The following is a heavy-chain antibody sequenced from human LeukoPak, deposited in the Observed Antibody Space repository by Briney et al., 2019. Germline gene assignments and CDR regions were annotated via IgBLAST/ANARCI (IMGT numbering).Heavy chain of an antibody. Sequence: SETLSLTCADYGGSFSGYYWSWFRQPPGKGLEWIGEINHSGSTNYNPSLKSRVTISVDTSKNQFSLKLSSVTAADTAVYYCARGRMDVWGQGTTVTVSS. CDR3: ARGRMDV. V-gene: IGHV4-34*01. CDR2: INHSGST. J-gene: IGHJ6*02. CDR1: GGSFSGYY.